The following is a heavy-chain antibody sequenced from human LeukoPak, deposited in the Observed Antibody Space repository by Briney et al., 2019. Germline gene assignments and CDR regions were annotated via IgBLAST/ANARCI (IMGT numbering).Heavy chain of an antibody. J-gene: IGHJ6*02. CDR1: GDSVSSNSAA. Sequence: SQTLSLTCAISGDSVSSNSAAWNWIRQSPSRGLEWLGSTYYRSKWYNDYAVSVKSRITINPDTSKNQFSLQLNSVTPEDTAVYYCARETGYYGSGRFGYYGMDVWGQGTTVTVSS. CDR2: TYYRSKWYN. D-gene: IGHD3-10*01. V-gene: IGHV6-1*01. CDR3: ARETGYYGSGRFGYYGMDV.